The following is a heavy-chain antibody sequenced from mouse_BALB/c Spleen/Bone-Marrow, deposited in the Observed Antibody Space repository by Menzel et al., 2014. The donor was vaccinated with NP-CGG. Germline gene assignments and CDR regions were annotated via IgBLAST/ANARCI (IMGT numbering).Heavy chain of an antibody. CDR3: ARGGYDGRGFAY. J-gene: IGHJ3*01. CDR1: GCSITSGYY. V-gene: IGHV3-6*02. Sequence: EVKLMESGPGLVKPSQSLSPTCSVTGCSITSGYYWNWIRQFPGNKLEWMGYISYDGSNNYNPSLKNRISITRDTSKNQFFLKLNSVTTEDTATYYCARGGYDGRGFAYWGQGTLVTVSA. CDR2: ISYDGSN. D-gene: IGHD2-14*01.